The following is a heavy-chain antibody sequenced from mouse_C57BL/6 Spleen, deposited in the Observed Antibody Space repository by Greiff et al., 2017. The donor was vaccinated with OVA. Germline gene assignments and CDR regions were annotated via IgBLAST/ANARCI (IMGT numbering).Heavy chain of an antibody. V-gene: IGHV1-5*01. CDR1: GYTFTSYW. Sequence: EVQGVESGTVLARPGASVKMSCKTSGYTFTSYWLHWVKQRPGQGLEWIGAIYPGNSDTSYNQKFKGKAKLTAGTSASSAYMELSSLTNEDAAVYYCTRGEFITTGFDYWGQGTTLTVSS. D-gene: IGHD1-1*01. CDR2: IYPGNSDT. J-gene: IGHJ2*01. CDR3: TRGEFITTGFDY.